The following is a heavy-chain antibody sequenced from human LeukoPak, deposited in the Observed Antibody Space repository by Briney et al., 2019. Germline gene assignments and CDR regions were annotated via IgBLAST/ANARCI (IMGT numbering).Heavy chain of an antibody. V-gene: IGHV3-23*01. CDR1: GFTFSSYA. CDR2: ISGSGGST. D-gene: IGHD6-19*01. Sequence: PGGSLRLSCAASGFTFSSYAMSWVRQAPGKGLEWVSAISGSGGSTYYADSVKGRFTISRDNSKNTLHLQMNSLRAEDTAVYYCAKDKEGRYSSGWAYWGQGTLVTVSS. CDR3: AKDKEGRYSSGWAY. J-gene: IGHJ4*02.